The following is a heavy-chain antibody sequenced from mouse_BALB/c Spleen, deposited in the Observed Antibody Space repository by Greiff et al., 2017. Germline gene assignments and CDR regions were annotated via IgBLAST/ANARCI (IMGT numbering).Heavy chain of an antibody. J-gene: IGHJ2*01. Sequence: QVQLQQSDAELVKPGASVKMSCKASGYTFTSYWMHWVKQRPGQGLEWIGYINPSTGYTEYNQKFKDKATLTADKSSSTAYMQLSSLTSEDSAVYYCARSGFLDYWGQGTTLTVSS. V-gene: IGHV1-7*01. D-gene: IGHD3-2*02. CDR2: INPSTGYT. CDR3: ARSGFLDY. CDR1: GYTFTSYW.